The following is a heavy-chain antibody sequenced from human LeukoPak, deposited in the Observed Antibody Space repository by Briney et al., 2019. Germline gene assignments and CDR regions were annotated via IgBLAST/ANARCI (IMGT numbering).Heavy chain of an antibody. CDR3: ARQAVLIPTGVEGLWFDP. CDR2: INHSGST. J-gene: IGHJ5*02. CDR1: GGSFSGYY. V-gene: IGHV4-34*01. Sequence: PSETLSLTCPVYGGSFSGYYWSWIRQPPGKGLEWIGEINHSGSTNYNPSLKSRVTISVDMSKNQFSLKLSSVTAADTAIYYCARQAVLIPTGVEGLWFDPWGQGTLVAVSS. D-gene: IGHD4/OR15-4a*01.